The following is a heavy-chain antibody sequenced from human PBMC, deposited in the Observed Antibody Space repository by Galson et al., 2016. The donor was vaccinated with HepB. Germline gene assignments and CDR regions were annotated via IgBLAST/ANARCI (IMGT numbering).Heavy chain of an antibody. Sequence: SLRLSCATSGFTFSHYAMNWVRQAPGKGLEWISYITGKSSASAIYYAASVKGRFTISRDDARNSLSLQMHRLRDEDTAVYYCARDTDVRSGSWYYFELWGQGTLVTVSS. D-gene: IGHD6-25*01. V-gene: IGHV3-48*02. J-gene: IGHJ4*02. CDR2: ITGKSSASAI. CDR1: GFTFSHYA. CDR3: ARDTDVRSGSWYYFEL.